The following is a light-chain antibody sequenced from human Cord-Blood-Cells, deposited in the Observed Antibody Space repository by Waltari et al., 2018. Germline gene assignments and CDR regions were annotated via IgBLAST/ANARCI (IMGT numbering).Light chain of an antibody. Sequence: QSALTQPRSVSGSPGQSVTISRTGTSSDVGGYNYFSWYQQHPGKAPKLMIYDVSKRPSGVPDRFSGSKSGNTASLTISGLQAEDEADYYCCSYAGSYTWVFGGGTKLTVL. V-gene: IGLV2-11*01. CDR3: CSYAGSYTWV. CDR1: SSDVGGYNY. J-gene: IGLJ3*02. CDR2: DVS.